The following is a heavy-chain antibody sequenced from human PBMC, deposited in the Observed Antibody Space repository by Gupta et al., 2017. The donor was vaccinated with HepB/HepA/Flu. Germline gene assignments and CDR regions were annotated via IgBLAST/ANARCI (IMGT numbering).Heavy chain of an antibody. CDR3: ARRTERYTSGWYLYFDL. CDR1: GGSISSSTYS. V-gene: IGHV4-39*01. CDR2: LFYSGST. D-gene: IGHD6-19*01. J-gene: IGHJ2*01. Sequence: QLQLQESGPGLVKPSEPLSLTCTVSGGSISSSTYSWGWIRQPPGKGLEWIGSLFYSGSTYYNPSLKSRVTISVDTSKNQFSLKLSSVIAADTAVYYCARRTERYTSGWYLYFDLWGRGSLVTVSS.